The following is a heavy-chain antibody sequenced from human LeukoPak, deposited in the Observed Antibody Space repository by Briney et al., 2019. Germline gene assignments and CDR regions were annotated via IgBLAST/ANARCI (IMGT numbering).Heavy chain of an antibody. CDR2: IIPIFGTA. Sequence: SVKVSCKASGGTFSSYAISWVRQAPGQGLEWMGGIIPIFGTANYAQKFQGRVTITADESTSTAYMELSSLRSEDTAVYYCASGIWSGYYFDYWGQGTLVTVSS. CDR1: GGTFSSYA. D-gene: IGHD3-3*01. CDR3: ASGIWSGYYFDY. J-gene: IGHJ4*02. V-gene: IGHV1-69*13.